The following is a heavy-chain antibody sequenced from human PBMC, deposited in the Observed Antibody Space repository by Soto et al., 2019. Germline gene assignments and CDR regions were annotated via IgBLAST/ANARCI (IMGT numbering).Heavy chain of an antibody. Sequence: ASVKVSCKASGYTFTSYDINWVRQATGHGLEWMGWMNPNRGNTGYAQKFQGRVTMTRNTSISTAYMELSSLRSEDTAVYYCARGLIVLVPAALTDPYYYYGMDVWGQGTTVTV. J-gene: IGHJ6*02. CDR3: ARGLIVLVPAALTDPYYYYGMDV. D-gene: IGHD2-2*01. V-gene: IGHV1-8*01. CDR1: GYTFTSYD. CDR2: MNPNRGNT.